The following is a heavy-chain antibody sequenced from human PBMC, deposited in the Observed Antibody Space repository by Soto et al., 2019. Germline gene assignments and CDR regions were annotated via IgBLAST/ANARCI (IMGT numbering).Heavy chain of an antibody. CDR1: GFTFSDYY. D-gene: IGHD6-13*01. CDR3: ASLPQQLVDF. CDR2: ISGSGSYT. J-gene: IGHJ4*02. V-gene: IGHV3-11*06. Sequence: QVHLVESGGGLVKPVGSLRLSCAASGFTFSDYYMSWIRQAPGKGLEWVSYISGSGSYTNYADSVKGRFTISRDNAKNSLYWQLNSLRAEDTAVYYCASLPQQLVDFWGQGTLFTVSS.